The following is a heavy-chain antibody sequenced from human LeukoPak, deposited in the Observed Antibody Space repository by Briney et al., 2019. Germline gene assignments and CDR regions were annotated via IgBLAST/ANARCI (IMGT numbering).Heavy chain of an antibody. D-gene: IGHD3-22*01. J-gene: IGHJ4*02. CDR3: AGLYYYDSSGYLDY. V-gene: IGHV4-34*01. Sequence: PSATLSLTCAVYGGSFSGFYWSWIRQPPGKGLEWIGEINHSGSTNYNPSLKSRVTISVDTSKNQFSLKLSSVTAADTAVYYCAGLYYYDSSGYLDYWGQGTLVTVSS. CDR1: GGSFSGFY. CDR2: INHSGST.